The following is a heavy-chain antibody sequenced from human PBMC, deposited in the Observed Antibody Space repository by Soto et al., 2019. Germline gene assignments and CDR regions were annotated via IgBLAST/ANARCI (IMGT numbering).Heavy chain of an antibody. CDR1: GFTFSSYT. CDR2: ISGDGSSP. Sequence: EVQLLESGGGLVQPGGSLGLSCAASGFTFSSYTMNWVRQAPGKGLEWVSIISGDGSSPNYADSVKGRFTISRDNSKNTLYLQMNSLRAEDTAVYYCAKSFSAYLATFDYWGQGALVTGSS. J-gene: IGHJ4*02. CDR3: AKSFSAYLATFDY. V-gene: IGHV3-23*01. D-gene: IGHD5-12*01.